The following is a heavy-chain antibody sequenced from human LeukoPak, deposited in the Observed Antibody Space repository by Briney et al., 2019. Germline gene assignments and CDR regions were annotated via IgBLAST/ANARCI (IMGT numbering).Heavy chain of an antibody. CDR3: AKDRGYYDSSGYYYVEAYYGMDV. V-gene: IGHV3-23*01. CDR1: GFTFSNYA. CDR2: ISGSGGST. D-gene: IGHD3-22*01. Sequence: PGGSLRLSCAASGFTFSNYAMNWVRQAPGKGLEWVSAISGSGGSTYYADSVKGRFTISRDNSKNTLYLQMNSLRAEDTAVYYCAKDRGYYDSSGYYYVEAYYGMDVWGQGTTVTVSS. J-gene: IGHJ6*02.